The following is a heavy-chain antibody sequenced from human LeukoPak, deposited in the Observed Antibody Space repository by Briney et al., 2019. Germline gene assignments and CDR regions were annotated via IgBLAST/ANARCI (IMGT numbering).Heavy chain of an antibody. V-gene: IGHV1-69*04. J-gene: IGHJ6*02. CDR2: IIPIPSIA. CDR1: GGIFNNNA. D-gene: IGHD1-20*01. CDR3: ARAKSYSWNDGRYYGMDI. Sequence: GASVKVSCKASGGIFNNNAITWVRQAPGQGLEWMGRIIPIPSIADYAQKFQGRVTITADKSTSTAYMELSSLRSEDTAVYYCARAKSYSWNDGRYYGMDIWGQGTTVTVSS.